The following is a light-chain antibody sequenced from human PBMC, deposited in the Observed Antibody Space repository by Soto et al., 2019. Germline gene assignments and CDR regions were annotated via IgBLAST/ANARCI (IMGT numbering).Light chain of an antibody. CDR3: QQYGSSPET. CDR2: GAS. CDR1: QSVSSSY. Sequence: EIVLTQSPGTLSLSPGERATLSCRASQSVSSSYLAWYQQKPGQAPRLLIYGASSRATGIPDRFSSSGSGTDFTLTISRLEPEDFAVYYCQQYGSSPETFGQGTNVDIK. V-gene: IGKV3-20*01. J-gene: IGKJ1*01.